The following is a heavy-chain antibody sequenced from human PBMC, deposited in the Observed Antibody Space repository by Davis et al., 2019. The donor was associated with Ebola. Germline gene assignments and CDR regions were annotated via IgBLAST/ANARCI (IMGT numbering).Heavy chain of an antibody. CDR3: ARGGPFLEWLLMDP. V-gene: IGHV4-59*01. Sequence: SETLSLTCAVYGGSFSGYYWSWIRQPPGKGLEWIGYIYYSGSTNYNPSLKSRVTISVDTSKNQFSLKLSSVTAADTAVYYCARGGPFLEWLLMDPWGQGTLVTVSS. CDR1: GGSFSGYY. J-gene: IGHJ5*02. D-gene: IGHD3-3*02. CDR2: IYYSGST.